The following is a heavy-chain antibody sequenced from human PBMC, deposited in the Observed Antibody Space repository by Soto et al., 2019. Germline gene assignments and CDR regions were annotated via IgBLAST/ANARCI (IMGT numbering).Heavy chain of an antibody. CDR1: GVSVSSGDYY. J-gene: IGHJ6*02. V-gene: IGHV4-31*03. CDR3: ARDSGGNSENYYGLDV. Sequence: QVQLQESGPGLVKPSQTLSLSCNVYGVSVSSGDYYWSWIRRHAGGGLEWIGYIDRSGSTYYRPSLGGRVIMSVVTSTILISLRLLSVTAAATAMYYCARDSGGNSENYYGLDVWGHVTTVTVS. CDR2: IDRSGST. D-gene: IGHD1-1*01.